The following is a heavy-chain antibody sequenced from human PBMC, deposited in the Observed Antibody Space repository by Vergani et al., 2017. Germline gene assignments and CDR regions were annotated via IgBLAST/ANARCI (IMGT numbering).Heavy chain of an antibody. Sequence: QVQLVESGGGVVQPGRSLRLSCAASGFTFSSSAMHWVRQAPGKGLEWVAVISYDGSNKYYADSVKGRFTISRDNSKNTLYLQMNSLRAEDTAVYYCARCPRYQLLSVWFDPWGQGTLVTVSS. CDR2: ISYDGSNK. J-gene: IGHJ5*02. CDR3: ARCPRYQLLSVWFDP. D-gene: IGHD2-2*01. V-gene: IGHV3-30-3*01. CDR1: GFTFSSSA.